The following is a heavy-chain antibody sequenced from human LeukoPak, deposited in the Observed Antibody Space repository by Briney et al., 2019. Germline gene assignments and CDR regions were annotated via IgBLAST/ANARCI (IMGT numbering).Heavy chain of an antibody. CDR2: INSDGSSA. CDR3: ARDRSRVGPTTVDY. CDR1: GFTFSSYW. J-gene: IGHJ4*02. Sequence: PGGSLRLSCAASGFTFSSYWMHWVRQAPGKGLVWVSRINSDGSSANYADSVKGRFTISRDNAKNTLYLQMNSLRAEDTAVYYCARDRSRVGPTTVDYWGQGTLVTVSS. D-gene: IGHD4-11*01. V-gene: IGHV3-74*01.